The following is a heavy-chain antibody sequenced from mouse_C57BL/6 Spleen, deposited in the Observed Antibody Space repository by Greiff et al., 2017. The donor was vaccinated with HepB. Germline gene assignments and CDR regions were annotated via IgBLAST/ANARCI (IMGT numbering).Heavy chain of an antibody. J-gene: IGHJ1*03. CDR3: ARTGSWYFDV. CDR2: ISSGGSYT. V-gene: IGHV5-6*01. CDR1: GFTFSSYG. D-gene: IGHD4-1*01. Sequence: EVQLVESGGDLVKPGGSLKLSCAASGFTFSSYGMSWVRQTPDKRLEWVATISSGGSYTYYPDSVKGRFTISRDNAKNTLYLQMSSLKSEDTAMYYCARTGSWYFDVWGTGTTVTVSS.